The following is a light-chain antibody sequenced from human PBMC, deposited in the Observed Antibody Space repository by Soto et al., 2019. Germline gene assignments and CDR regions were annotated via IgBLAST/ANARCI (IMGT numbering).Light chain of an antibody. CDR1: QSVTSY. CDR3: QQHTNWPTT. J-gene: IGKJ1*01. CDR2: DAS. Sequence: IVLTQSPATLSLSPGQRATLSCRASQSVTSYLAWYQQKPGQAPRLLIYDASKRATGIPARFSGSGSGTDFTLTISSLEPEDFAVYYCQQHTNWPTTFGQGTKVEIK. V-gene: IGKV3-11*01.